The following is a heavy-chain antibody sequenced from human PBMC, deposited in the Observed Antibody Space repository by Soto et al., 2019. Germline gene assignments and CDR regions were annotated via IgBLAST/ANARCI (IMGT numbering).Heavy chain of an antibody. V-gene: IGHV4-59*08. Sequence: QVQLQESGPGLVKPSETLSLTCTVSGGSISSYYWSWIRQPPGKGLEWIGYIYYSGSTNYNPSLKSRVTXSXDXRKNQFSLKLSSVTAADTAVYYCAGQYSYGSYGMDVWGQGTTVTVSS. J-gene: IGHJ6*02. CDR1: GGSISSYY. CDR3: AGQYSYGSYGMDV. D-gene: IGHD5-18*01. CDR2: IYYSGST.